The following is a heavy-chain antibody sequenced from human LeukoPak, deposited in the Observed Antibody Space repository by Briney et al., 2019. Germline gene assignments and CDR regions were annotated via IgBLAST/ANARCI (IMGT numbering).Heavy chain of an antibody. J-gene: IGHJ4*02. V-gene: IGHV3-48*01. D-gene: IGHD1-26*01. CDR2: ISSSSSTI. CDR3: ARDLVGALGY. CDR1: GFTFSSYS. Sequence: GGSLRLSCAASGFTFSSYSMNWVRQAPGKGLEWVSYISSSSSTIYYADSVKGRFTISRDNAKNSLHLQMNSLRAEDTAVYYCARDLVGALGYWGQGTLVTVSS.